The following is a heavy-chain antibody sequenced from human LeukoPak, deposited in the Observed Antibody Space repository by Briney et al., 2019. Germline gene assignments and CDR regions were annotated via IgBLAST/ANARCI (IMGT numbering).Heavy chain of an antibody. CDR2: IKQDGSEK. CDR3: ARAGYYDFWSGPIDY. J-gene: IGHJ4*02. Sequence: GGSLRLSCAASGFTFSSYWMSWVRQAPGKGLEWVANIKQDGSEKYYVDSVKGRFTISRDNAKNSLYLQMNSLRAEDTAVYYCARAGYYDFWSGPIDYWGQGTLVTVSS. CDR1: GFTFSSYW. V-gene: IGHV3-7*01. D-gene: IGHD3-3*01.